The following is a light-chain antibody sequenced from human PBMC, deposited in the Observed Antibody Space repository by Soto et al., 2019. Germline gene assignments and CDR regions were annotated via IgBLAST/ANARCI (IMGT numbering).Light chain of an antibody. CDR3: ISYTVSSSYV. CDR1: RSGIGAYDH. Sequence: QSGLTQPVSVSGSPGQSITISCSGTRSGIGAYDHLAWYQKITGKSPKLTIYRSSKPPPGTPSMFSCPTSGNTASLTITGLQAEDEADYYLISYTVSSSYVFGSGTKVTVL. V-gene: IGLV2-14*01. CDR2: RSS. J-gene: IGLJ1*01.